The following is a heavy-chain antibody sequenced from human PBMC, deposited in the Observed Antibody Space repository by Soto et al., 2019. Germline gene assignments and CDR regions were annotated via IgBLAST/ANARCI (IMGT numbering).Heavy chain of an antibody. V-gene: IGHV1-18*01. CDR3: ARDQPREQWLVQHATPIDI. CDR2: ISAYNGNT. J-gene: IGHJ3*02. D-gene: IGHD6-19*01. CDR1: GYTFTSYG. Sequence: ASVKVSCKASGYTFTSYGISWVRQAPGQGLEWMGWISAYNGNTNYAQKLQGRVTMTTDTSTSTAYMGLRSLRSDDTAVYYCARDQPREQWLVQHATPIDIWGQGTMVTVSS.